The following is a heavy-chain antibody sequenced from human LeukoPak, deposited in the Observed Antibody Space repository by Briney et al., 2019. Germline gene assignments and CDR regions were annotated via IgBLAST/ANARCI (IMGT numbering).Heavy chain of an antibody. D-gene: IGHD2-2*01. CDR2: IYYTGST. CDR3: ARTAPSSRGGLAQIDY. V-gene: IGHV4-59*01. J-gene: IGHJ4*02. Sequence: SETLSLTCSVSGGSISSYYWSWIRQPPGKGLEWIGYIYYTGSTNYNPSLKSRVTISVDTSKNQFSLKLSSVTTADTAVYYCARTAPSSRGGLAQIDYWGQGTLVTVSS. CDR1: GGSISSYY.